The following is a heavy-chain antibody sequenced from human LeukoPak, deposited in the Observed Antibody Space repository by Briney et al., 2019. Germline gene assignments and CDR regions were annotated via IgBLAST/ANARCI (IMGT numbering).Heavy chain of an antibody. V-gene: IGHV1-8*01. Sequence: GASVKVSCKASGYTFTSYDINWVRQATGQGLEWMGWMNPNSGNTGYAQKFQGRVTMTRDTSISTAYMELSRLRSDDTAVYYCAIPDTAMANDAFDIWGQGTMVTVSS. D-gene: IGHD5-18*01. CDR2: MNPNSGNT. CDR3: AIPDTAMANDAFDI. J-gene: IGHJ3*02. CDR1: GYTFTSYD.